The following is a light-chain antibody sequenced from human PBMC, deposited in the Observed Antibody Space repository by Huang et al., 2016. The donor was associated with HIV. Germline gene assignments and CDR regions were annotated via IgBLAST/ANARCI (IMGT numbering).Light chain of an antibody. CDR3: QQYNNWPFT. CDR2: GAS. CDR1: QRISSK. Sequence: ERVMTQSPVTLSVSPGERATFSCRASQRISSKLAWYQQKPGQAPRHLIYGASTRATGIPARFSGSGSGTEFTLTISSLQSEDFAVYYCQQYNNWPFTFGPGTRVDIK. V-gene: IGKV3-15*01. J-gene: IGKJ3*01.